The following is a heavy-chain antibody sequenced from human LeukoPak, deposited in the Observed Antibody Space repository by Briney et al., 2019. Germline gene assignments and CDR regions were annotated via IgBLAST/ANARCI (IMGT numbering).Heavy chain of an antibody. CDR3: ARGGYCGGDCYFYY. J-gene: IGHJ4*02. CDR2: IYTSGST. CDR1: GGSISSGSYY. D-gene: IGHD2-21*02. Sequence: PSETLSLTCTVSGGSISSGSYYWSWIRQPAGKGLEWIGRIYTSGSTNYNPSLKSRVTISVDTSKNQFSLKLSSVTAADTAVYYCARGGYCGGDCYFYYWGQGTLVTVPS. V-gene: IGHV4-61*02.